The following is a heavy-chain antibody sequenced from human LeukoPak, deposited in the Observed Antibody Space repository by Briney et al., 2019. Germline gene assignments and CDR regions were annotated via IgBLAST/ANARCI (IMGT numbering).Heavy chain of an antibody. D-gene: IGHD5-18*01. Sequence: SETLSLTCTVSGGSINTHYWSWIRQPPGKGLEWIGYIFYSGSTNYNPSLKSRVTMSVDTSKNQFSLKLSSVTAADTAVYYCARDGGYSYGKGSFDYWGQGTLVTVSS. J-gene: IGHJ4*02. CDR2: IFYSGST. CDR1: GGSINTHY. V-gene: IGHV4-59*11. CDR3: ARDGGYSYGKGSFDY.